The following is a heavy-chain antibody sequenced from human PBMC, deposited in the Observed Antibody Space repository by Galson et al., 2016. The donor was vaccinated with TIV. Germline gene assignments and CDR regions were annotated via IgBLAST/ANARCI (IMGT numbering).Heavy chain of an antibody. J-gene: IGHJ3*01. D-gene: IGHD2-15*01. CDR2: INTGNGNT. CDR3: ARGIVVASKAFDV. V-gene: IGHV1-3*04. Sequence: SVKVSCKASGYSFTNYDIHWVRQAPGQGLEWMGWINTGNGNTKYSQKFKGRVTLSGDTSATTAYMELSSLTSEDMAAYYCARGIVVASKAFDVGGQGTMVTVSS. CDR1: GYSFTNYD.